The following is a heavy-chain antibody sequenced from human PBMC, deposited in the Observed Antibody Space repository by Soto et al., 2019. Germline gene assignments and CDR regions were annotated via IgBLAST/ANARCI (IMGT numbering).Heavy chain of an antibody. Sequence: QVQLVQSGAEVKKPGASVKVSCKASGYTFTSYGISWVRQAHGQGLAWMGWISAYNGNTSDARTHQARVTMTPDTSTSTAYMELRSLRSDDTSVYYCARDDSSGYYKVCDYWGQGTLVTVSS. V-gene: IGHV1-18*01. CDR3: ARDDSSGYYKVCDY. CDR1: GYTFTSYG. CDR2: ISAYNGNT. D-gene: IGHD3-22*01. J-gene: IGHJ4*02.